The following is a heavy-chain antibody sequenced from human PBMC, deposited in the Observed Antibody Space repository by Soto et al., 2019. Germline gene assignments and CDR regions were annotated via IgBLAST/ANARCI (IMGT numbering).Heavy chain of an antibody. CDR2: ISYDGSNK. Sequence: LRLSCAASGFTFSSYAMHWVRQAPGKGLEWVAVISYDGSNKYYADSVKGRFTISRDNSKNTLYLQMNSLRAEDTAVYYCASTIRVYAFDIWGQGTMVTVSS. J-gene: IGHJ3*02. CDR1: GFTFSSYA. CDR3: ASTIRVYAFDI. V-gene: IGHV3-30-3*01. D-gene: IGHD1-20*01.